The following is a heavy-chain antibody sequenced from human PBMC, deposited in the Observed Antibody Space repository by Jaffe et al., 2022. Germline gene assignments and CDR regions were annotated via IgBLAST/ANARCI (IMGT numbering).Heavy chain of an antibody. J-gene: IGHJ6*03. Sequence: EVQLVESGGGLVQPGRSLRLSCAASGFTFDDYAMHWVRQAPGKGLEWVSGISWNSGSIGYADSVKGRFTISRDNAKNSLYLQMNSLRAEDTALYYCAGGSWGVDYYYYMDVWGKGTTVTVSS. CDR3: AGGSWGVDYYYYMDV. CDR2: ISWNSGSI. D-gene: IGHD1-26*01. CDR1: GFTFDDYA. V-gene: IGHV3-9*01.